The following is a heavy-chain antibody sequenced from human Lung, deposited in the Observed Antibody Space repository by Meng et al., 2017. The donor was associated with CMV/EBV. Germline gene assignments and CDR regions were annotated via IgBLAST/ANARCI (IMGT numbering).Heavy chain of an antibody. CDR2: IRYYGSNK. CDR1: GFTFSSYG. J-gene: IGHJ5*02. V-gene: IGHV3-30*02. D-gene: IGHD1-14*01. Sequence: GESLKISCAASGFTFSSYGMHWVRQAPGKGLEWVAFIRYYGSNKYYTDSVKGRFTISRDNSNNTLYLQMNSLSAEDTAVYYCAKYPEWFDPWGQGTLVTVDS. CDR3: AKYPEWFDP.